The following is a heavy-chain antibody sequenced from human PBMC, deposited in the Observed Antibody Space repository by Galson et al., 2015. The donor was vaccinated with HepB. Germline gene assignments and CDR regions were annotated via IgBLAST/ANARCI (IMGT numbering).Heavy chain of an antibody. CDR2: TYYRSKWYS. CDR3: TRVAHLGRGMNV. V-gene: IGHV6-1*01. CDR1: GDSVSRDTVG. J-gene: IGHJ6*02. D-gene: IGHD3-10*01. Sequence: CAISGDSVSRDTVGWNWIRQSPSRGLEWLGRTYYRSKWYSDYAISVKSRIIINADSSTNQFFLQLNSVIPDDTAVYYCTRVAHLGRGMNVWGQGTTVTVSS.